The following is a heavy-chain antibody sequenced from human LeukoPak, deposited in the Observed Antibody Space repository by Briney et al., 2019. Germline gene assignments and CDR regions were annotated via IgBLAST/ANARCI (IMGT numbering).Heavy chain of an antibody. J-gene: IGHJ4*02. D-gene: IGHD6-19*01. CDR2: IIPILGTA. CDR3: ARDGIAVAGTDFDY. Sequence: SVKVSCKASGGTFSNYVISWVRQAPGQGLEWMGRIIPILGTANYAQKLQGRVTMTTDTSTSTAYMELRSLRSDDTAVYYCARDGIAVAGTDFDYWGQGTLVTVSS. V-gene: IGHV1-69*04. CDR1: GGTFSNYV.